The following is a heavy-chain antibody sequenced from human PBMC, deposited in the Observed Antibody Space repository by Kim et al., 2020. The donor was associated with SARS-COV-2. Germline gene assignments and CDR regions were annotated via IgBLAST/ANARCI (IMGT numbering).Heavy chain of an antibody. Sequence: GGSLRLSCAASGFTFSDYYMSWIRQAPGKGLEWVSYISSSSSYTNYADSVKGRFTISRDNAKNSLYLQMNSLRAEDTAVYYCARSSPMIVVEGCGAFDIWGQGTMVTVSS. D-gene: IGHD3-22*01. J-gene: IGHJ3*02. V-gene: IGHV3-11*03. CDR2: ISSSSSYT. CDR1: GFTFSDYY. CDR3: ARSSPMIVVEGCGAFDI.